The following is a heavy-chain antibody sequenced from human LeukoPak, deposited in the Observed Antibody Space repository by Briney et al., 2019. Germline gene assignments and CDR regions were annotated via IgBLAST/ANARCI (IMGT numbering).Heavy chain of an antibody. CDR1: GYTLTELS. J-gene: IGHJ4*02. V-gene: IGHV1-24*01. CDR3: ATGLERVVVAATPFDY. CDR2: FDPEDGET. Sequence: ASVKVSCKVSGYTLTELSMHWVRQAPGKGLEWMGGFDPEDGETIYAQKFQGRVTMTKDTSTDTAYMELSSLRSEDTAVYYCATGLERVVVAATPFDYWGQGTLVTVSS. D-gene: IGHD2-15*01.